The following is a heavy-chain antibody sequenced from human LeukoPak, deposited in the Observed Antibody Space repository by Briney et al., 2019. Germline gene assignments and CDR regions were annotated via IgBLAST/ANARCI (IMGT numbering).Heavy chain of an antibody. CDR3: ARVVAARHVYYYYYMDV. CDR2: IIPIFGTA. CDR1: GGTFSSYA. D-gene: IGHD6-6*01. V-gene: IGHV1-69*13. J-gene: IGHJ6*03. Sequence: ASVKVSCKASGGTFSSYAISWVRQAPGQGLEWMGGIIPIFGTANYAQKFQGRVKITADESTSTAYMELSSLRSEDTAVYYCARVVAARHVYYYYYMDVWGKGTTVTVSS.